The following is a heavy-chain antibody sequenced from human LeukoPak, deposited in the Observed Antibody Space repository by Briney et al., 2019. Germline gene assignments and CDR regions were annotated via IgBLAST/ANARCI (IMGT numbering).Heavy chain of an antibody. CDR1: GFTFSSYS. D-gene: IGHD3-3*01. J-gene: IGHJ4*02. CDR3: ARDLPPITIFGVVIIQAFFDY. Sequence: GGSLRLSCAASGFTFSSYSMNWVRQAPGKGLEWVSSISSSSSYIYYADSVKGRFTISRDNAKNSLYLQMNSLRAEDTAVYYCARDLPPITIFGVVIIQAFFDYWGQGTLVTVSS. V-gene: IGHV3-21*01. CDR2: ISSSSSYI.